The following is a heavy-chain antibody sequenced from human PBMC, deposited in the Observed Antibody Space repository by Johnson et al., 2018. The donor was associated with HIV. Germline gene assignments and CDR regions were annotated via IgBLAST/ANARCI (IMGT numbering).Heavy chain of an antibody. J-gene: IGHJ3*02. CDR2: LSYDGRNK. V-gene: IGHV3-30*04. CDR3: ARASLGAAPGILSAFDI. CDR1: GFTFSSYA. D-gene: IGHD6-13*01. Sequence: QVQLVESGGGVVQPGRSLRLSCAASGFTFSSYAMHWVRQAPGKGLEWVAVLSYDGRNKSYADSVKGLFTISRDNSKNTVYLQMNSLRAEDMAVYYCARASLGAAPGILSAFDIWGQGTVVTVSS.